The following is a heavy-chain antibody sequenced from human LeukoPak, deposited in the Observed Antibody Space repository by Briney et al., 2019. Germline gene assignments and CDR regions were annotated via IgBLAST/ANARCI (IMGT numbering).Heavy chain of an antibody. CDR3: ARDHGYCSGGSCYYYSDY. V-gene: IGHV4-59*01. CDR2: IYYSGST. D-gene: IGHD2-15*01. CDR1: GGSISSYY. Sequence: SETLSLTCTVSGGSISSYYWSWIRQPPGKGLEWIGYIYYSGSTNYNPSLKSRVTISVDTSKNQFSLKLSSVTAADTAVYYCARDHGYCSGGSCYYYSDYWGQGTLVTVSS. J-gene: IGHJ4*02.